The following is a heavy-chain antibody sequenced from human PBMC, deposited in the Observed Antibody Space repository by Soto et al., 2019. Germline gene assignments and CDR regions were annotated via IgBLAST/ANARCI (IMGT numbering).Heavy chain of an antibody. V-gene: IGHV4-34*01. D-gene: IGHD3-16*01. CDR1: GGSFSGYY. J-gene: IGHJ6*02. CDR3: ARRLGYYYYYGMDV. CDR2: INHSGST. Sequence: QVQLQQWGAGLLKPSETLSLTCAVYGGSFSGYYWSWIRQPPGKGLEWIGEINHSGSTNYNPSLKSRVTISVDTSKNQFSLKLSSVTAADTAVYYCARRLGYYYYYGMDVWGQGTTVTVSS.